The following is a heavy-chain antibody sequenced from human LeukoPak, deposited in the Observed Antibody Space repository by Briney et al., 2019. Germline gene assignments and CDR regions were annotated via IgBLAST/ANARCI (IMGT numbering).Heavy chain of an antibody. J-gene: IGHJ6*02. CDR1: GFVFSGYS. D-gene: IGHD3-16*01. V-gene: IGHV3-21*06. Sequence: GGSLRLSCAASGFVFSGYSINWVRQAPGKGLEWVSYISESSSHTYYVDSVKGRFTISRNNAKNSLYLQMSSLRAEDTGIYYCARDRAVKARIGGMDVWGQGTTVIVSS. CDR2: ISESSSHT. CDR3: ARDRAVKARIGGMDV.